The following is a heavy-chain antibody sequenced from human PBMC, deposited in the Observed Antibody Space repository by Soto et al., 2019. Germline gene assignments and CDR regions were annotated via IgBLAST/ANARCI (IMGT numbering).Heavy chain of an antibody. CDR1: GFTFSSYA. CDR3: ARGPLAGPEYYFDY. CDR2: ISYDGSNK. J-gene: IGHJ4*02. V-gene: IGHV3-30-3*01. Sequence: QVQLVESGGGVVQPGRSLRLSCAASGFTFSSYAMHWVRQAPGKGLEWVAVISYDGSNKYYADSVKGRFTISRDNSKNPLYLQINSLRAEDTAVYYCARGPLAGPEYYFDYWGQGTLVTVSS. D-gene: IGHD6-13*01.